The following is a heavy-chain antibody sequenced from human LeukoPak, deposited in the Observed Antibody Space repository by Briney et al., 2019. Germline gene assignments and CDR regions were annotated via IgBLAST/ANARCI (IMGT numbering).Heavy chain of an antibody. V-gene: IGHV4-59*01. Sequence: PLETLSLTCTVSGCSISSYYWSWIRQPPGKGLEWIGYIYYSGSTNYNPSLKSRVTISVDTSRNQFSLKLSSVTAADTAVYYCARGGTGDWFDPWGQGTLVTVSS. J-gene: IGHJ5*02. D-gene: IGHD2-8*02. CDR3: ARGGTGDWFDP. CDR1: GCSISSYY. CDR2: IYYSGST.